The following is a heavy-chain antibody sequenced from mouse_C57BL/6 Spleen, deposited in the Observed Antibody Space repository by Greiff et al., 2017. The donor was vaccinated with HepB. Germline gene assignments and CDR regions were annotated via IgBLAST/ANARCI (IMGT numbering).Heavy chain of an antibody. Sequence: QVQLKQPGAELVRPGSSVKLSCKASGYTFTSYWMHWVKQRPIQGLEWIGNIDPSDSETHYNQKFKDKATLTVDKSSSTAYMQLSSLTSEDSAVYYCARKALYYGSPFDVWGTGTTVTVSS. CDR3: ARKALYYGSPFDV. V-gene: IGHV1-52*01. J-gene: IGHJ1*03. CDR2: IDPSDSET. D-gene: IGHD1-1*01. CDR1: GYTFTSYW.